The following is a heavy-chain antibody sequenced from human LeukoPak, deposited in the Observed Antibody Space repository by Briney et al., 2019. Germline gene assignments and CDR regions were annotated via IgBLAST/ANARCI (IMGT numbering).Heavy chain of an antibody. CDR1: GFSLSTSGVG. D-gene: IGHD1-1*01. CDR2: IYWNDDK. CDR3: AHRSPTGYYFDY. V-gene: IGHV2-5*01. J-gene: IGHJ4*02. Sequence: SGPTLVNPTQTLTLTCTFSGFSLSTSGVGVGWIRQPPGKALEWLALIYWNDDKRYSPSLKSRLTITTDTSKNQVVLTMTTMDPVDTATYYCAHRSPTGYYFDYWGQGTLVTVSS.